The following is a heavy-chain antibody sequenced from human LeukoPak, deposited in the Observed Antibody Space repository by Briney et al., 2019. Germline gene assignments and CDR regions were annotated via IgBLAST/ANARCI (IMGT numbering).Heavy chain of an antibody. Sequence: SETLSLTCTVSGGSISSYYWSWIRQPPGKGLEWIGYIYYSGSTNYNPSLKSRVTISVDTSKNQFSLKLSSVTAADTAVYYCARAYYYDSSGYYYGFFFFDYWGQGTLVTVSS. CDR3: ARAYYYDSSGYYYGFFFFDY. D-gene: IGHD3-22*01. CDR2: IYYSGST. J-gene: IGHJ4*02. CDR1: GGSISSYY. V-gene: IGHV4-59*12.